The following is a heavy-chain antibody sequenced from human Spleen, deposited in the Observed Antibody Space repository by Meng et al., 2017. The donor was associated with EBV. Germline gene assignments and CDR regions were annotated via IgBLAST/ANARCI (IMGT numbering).Heavy chain of an antibody. Sequence: QVLLLESGPGLVKPSETLSLTCTVSGGSISGYYWSWIRQPPGKGLEYIGHIYYSRNTKYNPSLKSRLTLSIEKSKNQFSLKLSSVTAADTAIYYCAKVPAVGSRPYFDSWGQGTLVTVSS. J-gene: IGHJ4*02. CDR3: AKVPAVGSRPYFDS. CDR2: IYYSRNT. CDR1: GGSISGYY. V-gene: IGHV4-59*12. D-gene: IGHD6-13*01.